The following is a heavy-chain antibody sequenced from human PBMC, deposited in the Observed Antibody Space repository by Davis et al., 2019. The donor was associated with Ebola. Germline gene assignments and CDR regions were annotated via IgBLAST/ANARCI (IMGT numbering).Heavy chain of an antibody. V-gene: IGHV1-3*01. D-gene: IGHD6-19*01. CDR1: GFILTNYA. CDR3: ARASFGYNSGWYADY. J-gene: IGHJ4*02. CDR2: VHGGNGNT. Sequence: ASVKVSCKASGFILTNYAIHWVRQAPGQRLEWMGWVHGGNGNTKYSQRFQGRVTITTDTSASTVYLDLTSLRSDGTAVFYCARASFGYNSGWYADYWGPGSLVTVSS.